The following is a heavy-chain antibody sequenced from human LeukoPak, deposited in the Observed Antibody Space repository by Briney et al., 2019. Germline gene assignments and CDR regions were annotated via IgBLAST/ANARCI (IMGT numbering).Heavy chain of an antibody. Sequence: GGYLRLSCAASGFTLFSYWMHWVRQAPGKGLVWVSRINSDGRSTSYADSVRGRFTISRDDAKNTLYLQMNSLRAEDTAVYYCARDPDRSGWSTFEYWGQGTLVTVSS. J-gene: IGHJ4*02. V-gene: IGHV3-74*01. CDR1: GFTLFSYW. CDR3: ARDPDRSGWSTFEY. CDR2: INSDGRST. D-gene: IGHD6-19*01.